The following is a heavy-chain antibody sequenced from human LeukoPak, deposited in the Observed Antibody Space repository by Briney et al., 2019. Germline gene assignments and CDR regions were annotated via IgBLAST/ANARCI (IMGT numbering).Heavy chain of an antibody. D-gene: IGHD4-23*01. V-gene: IGHV4-30-4*08. CDR3: ARATVASPRNAFDI. Sequence: SETLSLTCTVSGGSISSYYWSWIRQPPGKGLEWIGYIYYSGSTYYNPSLKSRVTISVDTSKNQFSLKLSSVTAADTAVYYCARATVASPRNAFDIWGQGTMVTVSS. CDR1: GGSISSYY. CDR2: IYYSGST. J-gene: IGHJ3*02.